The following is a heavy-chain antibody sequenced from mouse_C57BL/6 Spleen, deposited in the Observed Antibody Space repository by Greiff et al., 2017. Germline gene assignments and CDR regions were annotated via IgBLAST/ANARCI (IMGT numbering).Heavy chain of an antibody. CDR3: ARDLYYSNGSAY. CDR2: INPSSGYT. D-gene: IGHD2-5*01. J-gene: IGHJ3*01. CDR1: GYTFTSYW. V-gene: IGHV1-7*01. Sequence: QVQLQQSGAELAKPGASVKLSCKASGYTFTSYWMHLVKQRPGQGLEWIGYINPSSGYTKYNQKFKDTATLTADKSSSTAYMQLSSLTYEDSAVYYCARDLYYSNGSAYWGQGTLVTVSA.